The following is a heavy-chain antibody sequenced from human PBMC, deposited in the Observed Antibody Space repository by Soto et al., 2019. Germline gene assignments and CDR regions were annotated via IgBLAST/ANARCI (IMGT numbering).Heavy chain of an antibody. D-gene: IGHD1-26*01. CDR1: GDSISSGGYY. J-gene: IGHJ4*02. CDR3: ASTYYTGDSGPYDY. Sequence: RSETLSLTCTVSGDSISSGGYYWSWIRQHPGKGLGWIGYIYYSGTTYYNPSLESRVSISADTSENQFSLKVKSVTVADTAVYYCASTYYTGDSGPYDYWGQGTLVTVSS. V-gene: IGHV4-31*03. CDR2: IYYSGTT.